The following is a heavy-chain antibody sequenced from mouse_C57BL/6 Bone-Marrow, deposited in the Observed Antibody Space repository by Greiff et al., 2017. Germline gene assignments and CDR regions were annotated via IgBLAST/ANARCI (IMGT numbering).Heavy chain of an antibody. CDR3: ARRGIRQGEYYAMDD. CDR1: GFTFSSYT. V-gene: IGHV5-9*01. D-gene: IGHD2-12*01. CDR2: ISGGGGNT. Sequence: EVQRVESGGGLVKPGGSLKLSCAASGFTFSSYTMSWVRQTPEKRLAWVATISGGGGNTYSPDRVKGRFTLSRDNDKNTLYLQMRSLRSENTALYYCARRGIRQGEYYAMDDWGQGTSVTVSS. J-gene: IGHJ4*01.